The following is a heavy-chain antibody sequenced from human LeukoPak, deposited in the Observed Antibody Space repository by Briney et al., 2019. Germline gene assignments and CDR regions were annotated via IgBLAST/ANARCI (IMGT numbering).Heavy chain of an antibody. CDR1: GGSISSSSYY. CDR3: ARGRYDFWSGYLFDY. V-gene: IGHV4-39*01. J-gene: IGHJ4*02. CDR2: INHSGST. Sequence: SETLSLTCTVSGGSISSSSYYWGWIRQPPGKGLEWIGEINHSGSTNYNPSLKSRVTISVDTSKNQFSLKLSSVTAADTAVYYCARGRYDFWSGYLFDYWGQGTLVTVSS. D-gene: IGHD3-3*01.